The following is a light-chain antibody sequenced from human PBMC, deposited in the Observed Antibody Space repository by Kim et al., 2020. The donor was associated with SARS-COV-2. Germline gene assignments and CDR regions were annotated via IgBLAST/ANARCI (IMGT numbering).Light chain of an antibody. CDR1: KLGDKY. CDR3: QAWDSSFVV. J-gene: IGLJ2*01. CDR2: QDS. V-gene: IGLV3-1*01. Sequence: VSPGQTASITCSGEKLGDKYACWYQQKPGQSPVLVIYQDSKRPSGIPERFSGSNSGNTATLTISGTQAMDEADYYCQAWDSSFVVFGGGTQLTVL.